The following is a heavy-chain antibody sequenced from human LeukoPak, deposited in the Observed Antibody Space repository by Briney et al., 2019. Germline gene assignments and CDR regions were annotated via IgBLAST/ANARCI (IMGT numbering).Heavy chain of an antibody. Sequence: PSETLSLTCTVSGGSISTYYWSWIRQSPGKGLECIGYIDYSGSTNYNPSLKSRVTMSVDTSKNQFSLKLSSVTAADTAVYYCARFYGDYVGYWGQGTLVTVSS. V-gene: IGHV4-59*01. CDR3: ARFYGDYVGY. CDR2: IDYSGST. CDR1: GGSISTYY. D-gene: IGHD4-17*01. J-gene: IGHJ4*02.